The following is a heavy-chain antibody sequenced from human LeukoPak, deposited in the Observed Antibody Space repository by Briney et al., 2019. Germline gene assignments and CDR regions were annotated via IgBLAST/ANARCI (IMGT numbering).Heavy chain of an antibody. D-gene: IGHD1-26*01. V-gene: IGHV3-20*04. CDR3: ARDPYSGSYGDYYYYYMDV. CDR2: INWNGGST. Sequence: GGSLRLSCAASGFTFDDYGISWVRQAPGKGLEWVSSINWNGGSTDYADSVKGRFTISRDNAKSSLYLQMNSLRDEDTAVYYCARDPYSGSYGDYYYYYMDVWGKGTTVTISS. J-gene: IGHJ6*03. CDR1: GFTFDDYG.